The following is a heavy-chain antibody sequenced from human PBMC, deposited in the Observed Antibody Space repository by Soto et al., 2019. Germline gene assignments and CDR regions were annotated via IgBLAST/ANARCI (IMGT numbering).Heavy chain of an antibody. D-gene: IGHD2-15*01. Sequence: SLTCSVSGGSISSGYYYWSWIRQPPGKGLEWIGNIYYSGNTYYNPSLKSRLIISIDTSKNQFSLKLSSVTAADTAVYYCASAPPHCSGGSCYRYFDYWGQGTLVTVSS. V-gene: IGHV4-30-4*01. J-gene: IGHJ4*02. CDR3: ASAPPHCSGGSCYRYFDY. CDR2: IYYSGNT. CDR1: GGSISSGYYY.